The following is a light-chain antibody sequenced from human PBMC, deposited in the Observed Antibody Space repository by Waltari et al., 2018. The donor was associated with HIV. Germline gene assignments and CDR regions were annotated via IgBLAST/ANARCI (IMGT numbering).Light chain of an antibody. Sequence: QSVLTQPPSVSAAPGQSVTISCFGGSSNIGNNYVSWYQQLPGKPTKLLMYDNNKRPSWIPDRFSAAKSGTSATLGITGVQTADEADYYCGTWDNTLIAFWMFGGGTKLTVL. CDR1: SSNIGNNY. V-gene: IGLV1-51*01. CDR3: GTWDNTLIAFWM. J-gene: IGLJ3*02. CDR2: DNN.